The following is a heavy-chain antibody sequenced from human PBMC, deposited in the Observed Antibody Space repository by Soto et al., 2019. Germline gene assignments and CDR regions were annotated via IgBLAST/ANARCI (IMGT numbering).Heavy chain of an antibody. Sequence: PGGSLRLSCAASGFTFSSYAMHWVRQAPGKGLEWVAVISYDGSNKYYADSVKGRFTISRDNSKNTLYLQMNSLRAEDTAVYYCARTDRMYYDFWSGPYGMDVWGQGTTVTVSS. J-gene: IGHJ6*02. CDR1: GFTFSSYA. CDR3: ARTDRMYYDFWSGPYGMDV. D-gene: IGHD3-3*01. V-gene: IGHV3-30-3*01. CDR2: ISYDGSNK.